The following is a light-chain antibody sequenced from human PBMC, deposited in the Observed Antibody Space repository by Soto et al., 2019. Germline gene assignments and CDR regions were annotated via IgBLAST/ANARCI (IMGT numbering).Light chain of an antibody. CDR1: QSLVYRDGNTY. CDR3: MQGTHWPWT. V-gene: IGKV2-30*01. J-gene: IGKJ1*01. CDR2: KVS. Sequence: DVVMTQSPLSLPVTLGQSASISCRSSQSLVYRDGNTYLNWFQQRPGQSPRRLIYKVSNRDSGVPDRFSGSGSATDFTLKISRVEADDVGVYYCMQGTHWPWTFGQGTKVEIK.